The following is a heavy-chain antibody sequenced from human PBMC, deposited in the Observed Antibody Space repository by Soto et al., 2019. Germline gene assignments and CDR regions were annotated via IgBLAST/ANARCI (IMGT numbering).Heavy chain of an antibody. Sequence: QEHLVESGGGVVQPGRSLRLSCAASGSIFSGYGMHWVRQTPGKGLAWVAVIWYDGSNKYYADSVKGRFTISRDNSKNMLYLQMDSRRAEDTAIYYCARDGLGGTAFRGFCDYWGQGTLVTVSS. CDR2: IWYDGSNK. CDR3: ARDGLGGTAFRGFCDY. D-gene: IGHD1-7*01. J-gene: IGHJ4*02. V-gene: IGHV3-33*01. CDR1: GSIFSGYG.